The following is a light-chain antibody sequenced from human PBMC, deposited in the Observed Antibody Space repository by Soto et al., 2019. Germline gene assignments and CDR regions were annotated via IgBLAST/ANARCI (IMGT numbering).Light chain of an antibody. V-gene: IGLV2-14*01. CDR3: NSYTSSITYV. Sequence: QSALTQPASVSGSPGQSITISCTGTSSDVGGYNYVSWYQQHPVKAPKLMIYEVNNRPSGVSNRFSGSKSGNVASLTISGLQAEDEADYYCNSYTSSITYVFGPGTKVTVL. CDR1: SSDVGGYNY. CDR2: EVN. J-gene: IGLJ1*01.